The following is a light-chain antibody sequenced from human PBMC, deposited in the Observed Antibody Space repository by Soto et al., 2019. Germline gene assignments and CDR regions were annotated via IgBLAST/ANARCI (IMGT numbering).Light chain of an antibody. CDR2: DVS. CDR1: SSDVGHYNY. J-gene: IGLJ1*01. V-gene: IGLV2-14*01. CDR3: SSYTSSSTYV. Sequence: QSALTQPASVSASPGQSITMSCSGTSSDVGHYNYVSWYQQHPGKAPKLVIYDVSNRPSGVSSRFSGSKSGNTASLTISGLQAEDEADYYCSSYTSSSTYVFGTGTKVTVL.